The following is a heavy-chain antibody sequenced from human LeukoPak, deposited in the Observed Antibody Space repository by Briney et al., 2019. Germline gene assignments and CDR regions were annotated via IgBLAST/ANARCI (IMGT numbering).Heavy chain of an antibody. V-gene: IGHV1-24*01. D-gene: IGHD3-3*01. Sequence: ASGKVSCKGSGYTLTELSMHWVRQAPGKGLEWMGDFDPEDGETIYAQKFQGRVTMTEDTSTDTAYMELSSLRSEDTAVYYCATEGHSYYDFWSGRYFDLWGRGTLVTVSS. CDR1: GYTLTELS. J-gene: IGHJ2*01. CDR3: ATEGHSYYDFWSGRYFDL. CDR2: FDPEDGET.